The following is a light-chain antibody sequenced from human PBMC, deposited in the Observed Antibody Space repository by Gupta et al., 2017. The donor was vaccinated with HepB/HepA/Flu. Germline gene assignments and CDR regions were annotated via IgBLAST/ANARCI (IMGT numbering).Light chain of an antibody. CDR1: QNINIF. CDR2: AAS. Sequence: GDRVTITCRASQNINIFLSWYQQKPIEAPKILIYAASTWHSRVPSRFSGSGSGKYVPLTSSSRQQEDYATYCFHQSDINPPLTFGQGTRLNIK. J-gene: IGKJ5*01. CDR3: HQSDINPPLT. V-gene: IGKV1-39*01.